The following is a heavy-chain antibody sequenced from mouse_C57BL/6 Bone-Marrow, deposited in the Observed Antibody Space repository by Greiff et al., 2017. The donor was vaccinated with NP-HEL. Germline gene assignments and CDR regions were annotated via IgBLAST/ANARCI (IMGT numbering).Heavy chain of an antibody. J-gene: IGHJ3*01. CDR3: ARLGNWDGGFAY. Sequence: EVKLVESGGGLVQPGGSLKLSCAASGFTFSDYYMYWVRQTPEKRLEWVAYISNGGGSTYYPDTVKGRFTISRDNAKNTLYLQMSRLKSEDTAMYYCARLGNWDGGFAYWGQGTLVTVSA. CDR2: ISNGGGST. D-gene: IGHD4-1*01. V-gene: IGHV5-12*01. CDR1: GFTFSDYY.